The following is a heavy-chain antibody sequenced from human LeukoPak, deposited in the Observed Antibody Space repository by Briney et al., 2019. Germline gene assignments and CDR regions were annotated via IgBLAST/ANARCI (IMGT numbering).Heavy chain of an antibody. V-gene: IGHV3-49*04. D-gene: IGHD2-15*01. CDR1: GFTFGDYA. Sequence: GGSLRLSCTASGFTFGDYAMSWVRQAPGKGLEWVGFIRSKAYGGTTEYAASVKGRFTISRDDSKSIAYLQMNSLKTEDTAVYYCTRDQVVVVVAAPKHLNYYYYYMDVWGKGTTVTISS. CDR2: IRSKAYGGTT. J-gene: IGHJ6*03. CDR3: TRDQVVVVVAAPKHLNYYYYYMDV.